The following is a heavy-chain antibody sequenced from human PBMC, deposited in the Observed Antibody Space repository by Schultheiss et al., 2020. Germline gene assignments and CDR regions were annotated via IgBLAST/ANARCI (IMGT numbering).Heavy chain of an antibody. Sequence: VKVSCKASGYTFTSYYMHWVRQAPGQGLEWMGIINPSGGSTSYAQKFQGRVTMTRDTSTSTVYMELSSLRSEDTAVYYCARDHRQSHTTGDDAFDIWGQGTMVTVSS. D-gene: IGHD3-10*01. J-gene: IGHJ3*02. CDR1: GYTFTSYY. V-gene: IGHV1-46*01. CDR3: ARDHRQSHTTGDDAFDI. CDR2: INPSGGST.